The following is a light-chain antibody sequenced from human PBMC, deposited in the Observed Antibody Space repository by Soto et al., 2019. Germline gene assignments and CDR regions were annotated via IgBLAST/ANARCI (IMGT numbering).Light chain of an antibody. J-gene: IGKJ2*01. CDR2: GAF. CDR3: QQYDKWPYT. CDR1: QRVGND. V-gene: IGKV3-15*01. Sequence: ETVMTQSPATLSVSPGQGATLSCRASQRVGNDLAWYQQKAGQAPRLLIYGAFIRAPGFPVTFRGTGSGSEFTLTITSLQSEDGALYYCQQYDKWPYTFGQGTKVDIK.